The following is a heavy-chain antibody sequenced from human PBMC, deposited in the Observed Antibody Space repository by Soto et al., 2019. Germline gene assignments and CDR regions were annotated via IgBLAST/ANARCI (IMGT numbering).Heavy chain of an antibody. D-gene: IGHD6-13*01. CDR3: AKDMRQVVQSPFTGYFDL. CDR2: ISWNSGSI. V-gene: IGHV3-9*01. J-gene: IGHJ2*01. Sequence: EVQLVESGGGLVQPGRSLRLSCAASGFTFDDYAMRWVRQAPGKGLEWVSGISWNSGSIGYADSVKGRFTISRDNAKNSLYLQMNSLRAEDTALYYCAKDMRQVVQSPFTGYFDLWGRGTLVTVSS. CDR1: GFTFDDYA.